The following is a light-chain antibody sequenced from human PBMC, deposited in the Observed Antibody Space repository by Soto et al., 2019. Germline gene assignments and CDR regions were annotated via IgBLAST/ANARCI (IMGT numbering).Light chain of an antibody. CDR2: TKS. V-gene: IGLV1-40*01. CDR1: NSNIGAGYH. J-gene: IGLJ2*01. Sequence: QSVLTQPPSVSGAPGQRITLACTGSNSNIGAGYHVHWYRQFPGAAPKVLLSTKSHRPSGVPDRFSASKSGTSASLAITGLQAEDEAEYYCQSYDSGRVGLVFGTGTKLTVL. CDR3: QSYDSGRVGLV.